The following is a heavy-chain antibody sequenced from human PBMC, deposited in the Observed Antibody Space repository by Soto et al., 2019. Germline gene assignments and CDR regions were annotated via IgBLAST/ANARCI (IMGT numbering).Heavy chain of an antibody. CDR2: ISYDGSNK. J-gene: IGHJ6*02. CDR1: GFTFSSYG. D-gene: IGHD2-2*01. CDR3: AKDSGSTKPGYYYYGMDV. V-gene: IGHV3-30*18. Sequence: GGSLRLSCAASGFTFSSYGMHWVRQAPGKGLEWVAVISYDGSNKYYADSVKGRFTISRDNSKNTLYLQMNSLRAEDTAVYYCAKDSGSTKPGYYYYGMDVWGQGTTVTVSS.